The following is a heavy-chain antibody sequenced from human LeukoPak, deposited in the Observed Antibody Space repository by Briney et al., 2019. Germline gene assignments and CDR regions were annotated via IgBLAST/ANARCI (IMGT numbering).Heavy chain of an antibody. V-gene: IGHV3-23*01. J-gene: IGHJ1*01. Sequence: GGSLSLFCAASGFTFINNDMHWVRHTTGRGLEWVSSIVGTGVSRDYADSVKGRFTVSRDNSNNTVYLQMNSLRAEDTAVYYCAKRGLYHDGLTGWVEYIQLWGQGTLVTVSS. CDR3: AKRGLYHDGLTGWVEYIQL. CDR2: IVGTGVSR. CDR1: GFTFINND. D-gene: IGHD3-9*01.